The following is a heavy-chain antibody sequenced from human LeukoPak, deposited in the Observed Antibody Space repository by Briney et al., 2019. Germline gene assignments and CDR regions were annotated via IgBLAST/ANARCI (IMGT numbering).Heavy chain of an antibody. CDR3: ARVSKGGYCSSTSCPRQYYYYYMDV. D-gene: IGHD2-2*01. V-gene: IGHV3-21*01. CDR2: ISSSSSYI. Sequence: GGSLRLSCAASGFTFSSYSMNWVRQAPGKGLEWASSISSSSSYIYYADSVKGRFTISRDNAKNSLYLQMNSLRAEDTAVYYCARVSKGGYCSSTSCPRQYYYYYMDVWGKGTTVTISS. CDR1: GFTFSSYS. J-gene: IGHJ6*03.